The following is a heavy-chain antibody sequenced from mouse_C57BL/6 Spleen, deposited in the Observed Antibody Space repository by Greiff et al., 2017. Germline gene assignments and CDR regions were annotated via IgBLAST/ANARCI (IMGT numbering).Heavy chain of an antibody. V-gene: IGHV1-15*01. Sequence: QVQLKESGAELVRPGASVTLSCKASGYTFTDYEMPWVKQTPVHGLEWIGAIDPETGGTAYNQKFKGKAILTADKSSSTAYMELRSLTSEDSAVYYCDYYGSSYDAMDYWGQGTSVTVSS. CDR3: DYYGSSYDAMDY. J-gene: IGHJ4*01. CDR1: GYTFTDYE. CDR2: IDPETGGT. D-gene: IGHD1-1*01.